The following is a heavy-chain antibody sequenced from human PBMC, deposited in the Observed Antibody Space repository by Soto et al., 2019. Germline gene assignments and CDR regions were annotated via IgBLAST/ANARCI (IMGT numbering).Heavy chain of an antibody. D-gene: IGHD6-13*01. CDR1: GFTFSSYA. CDR3: AKDGSSSWIWTVDY. V-gene: IGHV3-23*01. Sequence: GGSLRLSCAASGFTFSSYAMSWVRQAPGKGLEWVSAISGSGGSTYYADSVKGRFTISRGNSKNTLYLQMNSLRAEDTAVYYCAKDGSSSWIWTVDYWGQGTLVTVSS. J-gene: IGHJ4*02. CDR2: ISGSGGST.